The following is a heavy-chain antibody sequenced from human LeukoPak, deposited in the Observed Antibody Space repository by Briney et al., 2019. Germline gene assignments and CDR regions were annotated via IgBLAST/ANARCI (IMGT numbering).Heavy chain of an antibody. D-gene: IGHD6-13*01. CDR1: GGSISSSSYY. Sequence: SETLSLTCTVSGGSISSSSYYWGWIRQPPGKGLEWIGSIYYSGSTYYNPSLKSRVTISVDTSKNQFSLNLSSVTAADTAVYYCATWGTLASARFDYWGQGTLVTVSS. CDR2: IYYSGST. CDR3: ATWGTLASARFDY. V-gene: IGHV4-39*07. J-gene: IGHJ4*02.